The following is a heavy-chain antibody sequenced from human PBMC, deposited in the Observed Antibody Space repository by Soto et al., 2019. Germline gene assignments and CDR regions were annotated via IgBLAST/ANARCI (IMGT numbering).Heavy chain of an antibody. CDR2: IDPCDSYT. D-gene: IGHD3-22*01. CDR1: GYSFTSYW. J-gene: IGHJ4*02. CDR3: ARHWPYYYDSSGYYNFDY. Sequence: PGESLKISCKGSGYSFTSYWIRWVRQMPGKGLEWMGRIDPCDSYTNYSPSFQGHVTISADKSISTAYLQWSSLKASDTAMYYCARHWPYYYDSSGYYNFDYWGQGTLVTVSS. V-gene: IGHV5-10-1*01.